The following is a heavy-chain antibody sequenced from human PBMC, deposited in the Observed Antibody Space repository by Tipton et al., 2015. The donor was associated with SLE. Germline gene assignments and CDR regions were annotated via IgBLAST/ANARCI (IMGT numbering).Heavy chain of an antibody. D-gene: IGHD1-14*01. CDR1: GNTFTGYY. Sequence: QLVQSGAEVKKPGASVKVSCKAAGNTFTGYYMNWVRQAPGQGLEWMGRINPNSGGTNYAQKFQGRVTMTRDTSISTAYMELSSLRSDDTAVYYCARSLTGRRGDYWGQGTLVTVSS. CDR2: INPNSGGT. V-gene: IGHV1-2*02. J-gene: IGHJ4*02. CDR3: ARSLTGRRGDY.